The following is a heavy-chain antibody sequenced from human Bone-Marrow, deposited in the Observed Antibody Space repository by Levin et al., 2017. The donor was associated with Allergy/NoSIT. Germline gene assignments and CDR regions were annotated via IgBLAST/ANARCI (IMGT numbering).Heavy chain of an antibody. CDR2: IRTSGST. CDR1: GGSIHSGDYY. J-gene: IGHJ4*02. D-gene: IGHD3-10*01. Sequence: SQTLSLTCDVSGGSIHSGDYYWSWIRQPAGKGLEWIGRIRTSGSTNYNPSLKSRLVVSIDTSKNQFSLMLTSVTAADTAVYYCARYRGVAAGQWHFDYWGQGTLVTVSS. V-gene: IGHV4-61*02. CDR3: ARYRGVAAGQWHFDY.